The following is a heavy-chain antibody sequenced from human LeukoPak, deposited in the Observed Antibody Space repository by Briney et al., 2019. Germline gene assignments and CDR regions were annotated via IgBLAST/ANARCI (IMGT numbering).Heavy chain of an antibody. Sequence: SETLSLTCTVSGGSISSGDYYWSWIRQPPGKGLEWIGYIYYSGSTYYNPSLKSRVTISVDTSKNQFSLKLSSVTAADTAVYYCASASLRRRSADVWGQGTTVSVSS. D-gene: IGHD5-12*01. V-gene: IGHV4-30-4*01. CDR1: GGSISSGDYY. CDR2: IYYSGST. CDR3: ASASLRRRSADV. J-gene: IGHJ6*02.